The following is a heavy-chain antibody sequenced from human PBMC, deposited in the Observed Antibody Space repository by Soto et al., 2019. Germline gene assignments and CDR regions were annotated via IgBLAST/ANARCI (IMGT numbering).Heavy chain of an antibody. J-gene: IGHJ4*02. D-gene: IGHD6-19*01. CDR3: AKDSFPNSSGWYFSCLR. CDR1: GFTFSSYG. Sequence: QPGGSLRLSCAASGFTFSSYGMHWVRQAPGKGLEWVALISDDGSNKNYADSVKGRFTVSRDNSKNTLYLQMNSLRAEDTAVYYCAKDSFPNSSGWYFSCLRWGQGTLVTVSS. CDR2: ISDDGSNK. V-gene: IGHV3-30*18.